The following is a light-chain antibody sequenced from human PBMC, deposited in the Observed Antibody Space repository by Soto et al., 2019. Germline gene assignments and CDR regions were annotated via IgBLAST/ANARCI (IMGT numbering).Light chain of an antibody. CDR3: QQYDSSPPTT. CDR2: GAS. CDR1: QSVSSSY. Sequence: EIVLTQSPGTLSLSPGERATLSCRASQSVSSSYLAWYQQKPGQAPRLLIYGASSRATGIPDRFSGSGSGTDFTLTISRLEPEDFAVYYCQQYDSSPPTTFGQGTKVDI. J-gene: IGKJ1*01. V-gene: IGKV3-20*01.